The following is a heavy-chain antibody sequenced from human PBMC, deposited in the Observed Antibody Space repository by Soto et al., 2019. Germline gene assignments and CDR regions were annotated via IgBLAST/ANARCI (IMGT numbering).Heavy chain of an antibody. V-gene: IGHV1-69*13. J-gene: IGHJ4*02. Sequence: SVKVSCKASGYTFVSYGISWVRQAPGQGLEWMGGIIPIFGTANYAQKFQGRVTITADESTSTAYMELSSLRSEDTAVYYCASNYYDSSGYYTYWGQGTLVTVSS. D-gene: IGHD3-22*01. CDR2: IIPIFGTA. CDR3: ASNYYDSSGYYTY. CDR1: GYTFVSYG.